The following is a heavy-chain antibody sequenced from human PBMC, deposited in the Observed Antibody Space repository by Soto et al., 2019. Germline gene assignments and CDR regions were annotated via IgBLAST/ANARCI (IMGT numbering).Heavy chain of an antibody. V-gene: IGHV4-59*12. D-gene: IGHD3-3*02. J-gene: IGHJ4*02. CDR1: GGSISSYY. Sequence: PSETLSLTCAVSGGSISSYYWSWIRQPPGKGLEWIGDIYYSGSTNYNPSLKSRVTISVDKSKNQFSLKLSSVTAADTAVYYCAREDVVISTYFDYWGQGTLVTVSS. CDR3: AREDVVISTYFDY. CDR2: IYYSGST.